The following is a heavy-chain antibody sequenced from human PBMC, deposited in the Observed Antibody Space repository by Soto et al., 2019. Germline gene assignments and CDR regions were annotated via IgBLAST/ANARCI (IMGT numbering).Heavy chain of an antibody. Sequence: GGSLRLSCTTSGFTFGDCAMNCFRHAQGKGLEWVGFIRSKTYGGTTEYAASVKGRFTISRDDSKSITYLQMDSLKTEDTAVYFCIRVAYFGSGTYFAAMATGAQGTLLTVSS. J-gene: IGHJ4*01. CDR3: IRVAYFGSGTYFAAMAT. CDR1: GFTFGDCA. D-gene: IGHD3-10*01. CDR2: IRSKTYGGTT. V-gene: IGHV3-49*03.